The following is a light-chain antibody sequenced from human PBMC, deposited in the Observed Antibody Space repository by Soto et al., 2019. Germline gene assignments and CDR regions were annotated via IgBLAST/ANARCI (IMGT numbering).Light chain of an antibody. CDR2: DVS. J-gene: IGLJ1*01. V-gene: IGLV2-14*03. Sequence: QSVLTQPASVSGSPGQSITISCTATSGDISGYNYVSWYQQHPGKAPKLMIYDVSNRSSGVSNRFSGSKSGNTASLTISGLQAEDEADYYCISYSSSTTLVVFGAGTKVTVL. CDR1: SGDISGYNY. CDR3: ISYSSSTTLVV.